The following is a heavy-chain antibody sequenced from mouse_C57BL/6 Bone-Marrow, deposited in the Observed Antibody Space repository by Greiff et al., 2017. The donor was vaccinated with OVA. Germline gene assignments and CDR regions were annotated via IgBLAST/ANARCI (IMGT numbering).Heavy chain of an antibody. CDR1: GYTFTDHT. CDR2: IYPRDGST. CDR3: ARWRLLPYWYFDV. J-gene: IGHJ1*03. D-gene: IGHD2-3*01. Sequence: VQLQQSDAELVKPGASVKISCKVSGYTFTDHTIHWMKQRPEQGLEWIGYIYPRDGSTKYNEKLKGKATLTADKSSSTAYMQLNSLTSEDSAVYFCARWRLLPYWYFDVWGTGTTVTVSS. V-gene: IGHV1-78*01.